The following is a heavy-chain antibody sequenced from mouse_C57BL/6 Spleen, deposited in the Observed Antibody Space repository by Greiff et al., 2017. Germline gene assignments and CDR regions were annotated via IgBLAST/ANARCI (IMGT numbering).Heavy chain of an antibody. V-gene: IGHV14-2*01. CDR3: ARWGDYEAY. CDR1: GFTITGYY. J-gene: IGHJ3*01. Sequence: EVKLMESGAELVKPGASVKLSCTASGFTITGYYMHWVKQRPEQGLEWIGKLDPDDGETKYAPKFQGKATITADSSSNTAYLRLSRLTSEDTAVYYCARWGDYEAYWGQGTLVTVSA. D-gene: IGHD2-4*01. CDR2: LDPDDGET.